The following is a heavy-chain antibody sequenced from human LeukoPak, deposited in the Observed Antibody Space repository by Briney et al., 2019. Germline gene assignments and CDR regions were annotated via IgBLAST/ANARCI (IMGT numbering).Heavy chain of an antibody. CDR2: IIPIFGTA. CDR3: ATIGNAETVPGDY. D-gene: IGHD1/OR15-1a*01. J-gene: IGHJ4*02. V-gene: IGHV1-69*01. CDR1: GGTFSSYA. Sequence: SVKVSCKASGGTFSSYAISWVRQAPGQGLEWMGGIIPIFGTANYPQKFQGRVTITADESTSTAYMELSSLRSEDTAVYYCATIGNAETVPGDYWGQGTLVTVSS.